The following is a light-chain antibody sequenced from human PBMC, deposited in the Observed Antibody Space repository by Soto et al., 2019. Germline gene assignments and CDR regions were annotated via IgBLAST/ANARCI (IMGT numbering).Light chain of an antibody. CDR3: HQRQYWPPIT. CDR1: LSVSVY. J-gene: IGKJ5*01. Sequence: VVLTQSPATLSLSPGERATLSCRTSLSVSVYLDWYQPKPGQAPRLLISDASNRATGIPARFSGSGSGTDFTLTISSLEPEDFAVYYCHQRQYWPPITFGQGTRLEIK. V-gene: IGKV3-11*01. CDR2: DAS.